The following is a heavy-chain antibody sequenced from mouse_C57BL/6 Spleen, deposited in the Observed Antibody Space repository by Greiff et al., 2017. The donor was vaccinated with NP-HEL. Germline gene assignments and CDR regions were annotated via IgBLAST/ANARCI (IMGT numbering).Heavy chain of an antibody. V-gene: IGHV1-81*01. CDR3: ASFYDYDVSYWYFDV. Sequence: QVQLKQSGAELARPGASVKLSCKASGYTFTSYGISWVKQRTGQGLEWIGEIYPRSGNTYYNEKFKGKATLTADKSSSTAYMELRSLTSEDSAVYFCASFYDYDVSYWYFDVWGTGTTVTVSS. CDR2: IYPRSGNT. J-gene: IGHJ1*03. D-gene: IGHD2-4*01. CDR1: GYTFTSYG.